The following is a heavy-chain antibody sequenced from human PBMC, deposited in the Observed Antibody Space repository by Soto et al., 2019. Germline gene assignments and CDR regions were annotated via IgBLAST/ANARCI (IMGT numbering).Heavy chain of an antibody. J-gene: IGHJ4*02. V-gene: IGHV3-30*18. CDR2: ISFHGTNK. Sequence: QVQLVESGGGVVQPGRSLRLSCTASGFTFSSYGMHWVRQAPGKGLEWVAVISFHGTNKYYADSVKGRFTISRDNSKNTLYLQMNGLRAEDTAVYYCAKDGDLYFDYWGQGTLVTVSS. CDR3: AKDGDLYFDY. CDR1: GFTFSSYG. D-gene: IGHD3-10*01.